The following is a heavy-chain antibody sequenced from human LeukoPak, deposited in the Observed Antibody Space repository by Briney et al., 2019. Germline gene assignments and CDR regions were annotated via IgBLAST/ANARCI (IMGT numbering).Heavy chain of an antibody. CDR2: INWNGGST. CDR3: AGILGYCSGGSCPIKDY. J-gene: IGHJ4*02. CDR1: GFTFDDYG. D-gene: IGHD2-15*01. V-gene: IGHV3-20*04. Sequence: SGGSLRLSCAASGFTFDDYGMSWVRQAPGKGLEWVSGINWNGGSTGYADSVKGRFTISRDNAKNSLYLQMNSLRAEDTAVYYCAGILGYCSGGSCPIKDYWGQGTLVTVSS.